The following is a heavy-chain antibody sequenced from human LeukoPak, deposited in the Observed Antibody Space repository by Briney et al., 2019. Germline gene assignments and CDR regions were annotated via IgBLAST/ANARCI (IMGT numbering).Heavy chain of an antibody. Sequence: GGSLRLSCAASGFTVSSDYMNWVRQAPGKGLEWVSIIYSGGSTYYADSVKGRFTISRDNSKNTLYLQMNSLRAEDTGVYYCARDNWFDPWGQGTLVTVSS. CDR2: IYSGGST. V-gene: IGHV3-66*01. CDR3: ARDNWFDP. CDR1: GFTVSSDY. J-gene: IGHJ5*02.